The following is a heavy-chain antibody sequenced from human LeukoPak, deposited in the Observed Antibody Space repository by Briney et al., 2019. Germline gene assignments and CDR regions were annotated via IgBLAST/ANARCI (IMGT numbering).Heavy chain of an antibody. D-gene: IGHD2-15*01. CDR2: ISGNSRDT. V-gene: IGHV3-23*01. CDR3: ARYCSGGSCFLNYYGMDV. Sequence: GGSLRLSCAASGFTFSIYAMTWVRQAPGKGLEWGSAISGNSRDTHYIDSVKGRFTISRDNSKNTLYLQMNSLRDDDTAVYYCARYCSGGSCFLNYYGMDVWGQGTTVTVSS. CDR1: GFTFSIYA. J-gene: IGHJ6*02.